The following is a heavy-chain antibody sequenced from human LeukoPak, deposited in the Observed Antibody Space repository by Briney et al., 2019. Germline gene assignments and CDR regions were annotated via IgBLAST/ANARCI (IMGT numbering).Heavy chain of an antibody. D-gene: IGHD3-3*01. CDR2: INPNSGGT. CDR3: ARGPNYDFWSGYYFSEYFQH. Sequence: ASVKVSCKASGYTFTVYYMHWVRQAPGQGLEWMGWINPNSGGTNYAQKFQGRVTMTRDTSISTAYMELSRLRSDDTAVYYCARGPNYDFWSGYYFSEYFQHWGQGTLVTVSS. CDR1: GYTFTVYY. J-gene: IGHJ1*01. V-gene: IGHV1-2*02.